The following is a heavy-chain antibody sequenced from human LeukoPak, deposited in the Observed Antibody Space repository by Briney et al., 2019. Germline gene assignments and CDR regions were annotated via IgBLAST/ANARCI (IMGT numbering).Heavy chain of an antibody. D-gene: IGHD3-10*01. CDR1: GFTFSSYA. CDR2: ISGSGGST. Sequence: GGSLRLSCAASGFTFSSYAISWVRQAPGKGLEWVSAISGSGGSTYYADSVKGRFTISRDNSKNTLYLQMNSLRAEDTAVYYCAKAKTQYGSGSYYDYWGQGTLVTVSS. J-gene: IGHJ4*02. V-gene: IGHV3-23*01. CDR3: AKAKTQYGSGSYYDY.